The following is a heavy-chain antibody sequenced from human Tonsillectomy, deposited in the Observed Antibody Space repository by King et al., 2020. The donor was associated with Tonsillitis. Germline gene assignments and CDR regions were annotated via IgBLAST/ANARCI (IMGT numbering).Heavy chain of an antibody. D-gene: IGHD3-22*01. CDR2: IYYSGSP. CDR1: GGSISSYY. Sequence: VQLQESGPGLVKPSETLSLTCTVSGGSISSYYWSWIRQPPGKGLEWIGHIYYSGSPNYNPSLKSPVTISLDTSQNQFSLKLSSVTAADTAVYYCAGHDSYYYDSPFDYWGQGTLVTVSS. V-gene: IGHV4-59*08. J-gene: IGHJ4*02. CDR3: AGHDSYYYDSPFDY.